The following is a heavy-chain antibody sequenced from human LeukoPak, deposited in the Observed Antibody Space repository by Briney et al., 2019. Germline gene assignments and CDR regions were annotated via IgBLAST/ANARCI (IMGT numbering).Heavy chain of an antibody. CDR3: ARRLPKYYGMDV. J-gene: IGHJ6*02. V-gene: IGHV4-59*08. CDR2: IYYSGST. Sequence: PSETLSLTCTDSGGSISSYYWSWIRQPPGKGLEWIGYIYYSGSTNYNPSLKSRVTISVDTSKNQFSLKLSSVTAADTAVYYCARRLPKYYGMDVWGQGTTVTVSS. CDR1: GGSISSYY.